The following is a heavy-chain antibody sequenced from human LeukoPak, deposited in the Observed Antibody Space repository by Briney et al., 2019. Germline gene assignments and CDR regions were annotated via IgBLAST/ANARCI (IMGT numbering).Heavy chain of an antibody. J-gene: IGHJ6*03. CDR2: IDWDDDK. D-gene: IGHD3-3*01. CDR3: ARITISGSSGLYYYYYMDV. Sequence: SGPALVKPTQTLTLTCTFSGFSLSTSGMCVSWIRQPPGKALEWLARIDWDDDKYYSTSLKTRLTISKDTSKNQVVLTMTNMDPVDTATYYCARITISGSSGLYYYYYMDVWGKGTTVTVSS. CDR1: GFSLSTSGMC. V-gene: IGHV2-70*11.